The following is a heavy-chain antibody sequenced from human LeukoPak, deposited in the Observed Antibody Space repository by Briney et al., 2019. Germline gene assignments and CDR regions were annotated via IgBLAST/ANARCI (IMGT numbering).Heavy chain of an antibody. J-gene: IGHJ4*02. CDR2: IYSGGST. Sequence: PGGSLRLSCAASGFTVSSNYMSWVRQAPGKGLEWVSVIYSGGSTYYADSVKGRFTISRDNSKNTLYLQMNSLRAEDTAVYYCASEVSDYYDSSGYLAYWGQGTLVTVSS. CDR1: GFTVSSNY. CDR3: ASEVSDYYDSSGYLAY. D-gene: IGHD3-22*01. V-gene: IGHV3-53*01.